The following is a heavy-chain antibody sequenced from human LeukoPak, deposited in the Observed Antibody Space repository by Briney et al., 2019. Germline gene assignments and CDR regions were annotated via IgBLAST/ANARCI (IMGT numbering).Heavy chain of an antibody. D-gene: IGHD5-18*01. J-gene: IGHJ4*02. V-gene: IGHV1-46*01. CDR1: GYTFTSYY. Sequence: ASVKVSCKASGYTFTSYYMHWVRQAPGQGLEWMGLINPSGGSTSYAQKFQGRVTITRDTSTSTVYMEQSSLRSEDTAVYYCARDLGPGYSYGYDIDYWGQGTLVTVSS. CDR2: INPSGGST. CDR3: ARDLGPGYSYGYDIDY.